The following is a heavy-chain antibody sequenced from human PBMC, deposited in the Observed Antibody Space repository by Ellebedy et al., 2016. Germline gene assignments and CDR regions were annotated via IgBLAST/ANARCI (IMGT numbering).Heavy chain of an antibody. V-gene: IGHV3-23*01. CDR2: ISRTDDST. Sequence: GGSLRLXXTASGLNFNTFFMSWVRQAPGKGLKWVSGISRTDDSTYYADSVKGRFTISRDDPKSTLYLQMNNLRAEDTAVYYCAKDRDDAGDFVFDSWGQGTLVTVSS. J-gene: IGHJ4*02. CDR3: AKDRDDAGDFVFDS. D-gene: IGHD4-17*01. CDR1: GLNFNTFF.